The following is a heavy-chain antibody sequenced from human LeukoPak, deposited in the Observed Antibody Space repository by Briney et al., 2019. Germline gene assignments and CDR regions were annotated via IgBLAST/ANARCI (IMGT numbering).Heavy chain of an antibody. V-gene: IGHV1-69*04. Sequence: GASVKVSCKASGYTFTSYGISWVRQAPGQGLEWMGRIIPILGIANYAQKFQGRVTITADKSTSTAYMELSSLRSEDTAVYYCARVQVDYGDYIDYWGQGTLVTVSS. J-gene: IGHJ4*02. D-gene: IGHD4-17*01. CDR3: ARVQVDYGDYIDY. CDR1: GYTFTSYG. CDR2: IIPILGIA.